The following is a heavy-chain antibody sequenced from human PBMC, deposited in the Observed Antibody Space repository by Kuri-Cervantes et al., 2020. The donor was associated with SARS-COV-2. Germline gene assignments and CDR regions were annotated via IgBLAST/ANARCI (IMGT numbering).Heavy chain of an antibody. V-gene: IGHV3-23*01. J-gene: IGHJ4*02. Sequence: GESLKISCAASGFTFSSYAMSWVRQAPGKGLEWVSAISGSGGSTYYADSVKGRFTISRDNSKNALYLQMNSLRAEDTAVYYCAREGYYDSSAKAGFDYWGQGTLVTSPQ. D-gene: IGHD3-22*01. CDR1: GFTFSSYA. CDR3: AREGYYDSSAKAGFDY. CDR2: ISGSGGST.